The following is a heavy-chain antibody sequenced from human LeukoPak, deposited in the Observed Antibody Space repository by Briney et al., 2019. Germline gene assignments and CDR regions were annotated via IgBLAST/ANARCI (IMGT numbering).Heavy chain of an antibody. V-gene: IGHV1-69*13. D-gene: IGHD6-19*01. CDR2: IIPIFGTA. Sequence: ASVKVSCKASGGTFSSYAISWVRQAPGQGLEWIGGIIPIFGTANYAQKFQGRVTITADESTSTAYMELSSLRSEDTAVYYCARVISGSLRFNYYYYYMDVWGKGTTVTVSS. CDR3: ARVISGSLRFNYYYYYMDV. CDR1: GGTFSSYA. J-gene: IGHJ6*03.